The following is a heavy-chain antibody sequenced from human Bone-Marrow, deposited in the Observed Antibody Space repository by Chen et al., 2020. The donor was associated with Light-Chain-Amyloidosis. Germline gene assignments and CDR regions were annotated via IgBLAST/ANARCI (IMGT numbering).Heavy chain of an antibody. J-gene: IGHJ4*02. V-gene: IGHV4-39*01. Sequence: QVQLQESGPGLVKPSETLSLTCAVSGGSMSSSRYYWGWIRQAPGQGLEWIAIFSYVETTYYNPSLKSRVTISVDTSKNQFSLKLSSVTAADTAVYYCARHNYGYSPPYYFDYWGQGTLVTVSS. D-gene: IGHD5-18*01. CDR3: ARHNYGYSPPYYFDY. CDR2: FSYVETT. CDR1: GGSMSSSRYY.